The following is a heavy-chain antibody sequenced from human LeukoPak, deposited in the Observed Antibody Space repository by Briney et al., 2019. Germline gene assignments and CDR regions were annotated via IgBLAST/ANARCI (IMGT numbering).Heavy chain of an antibody. CDR2: IISSGSYM. D-gene: IGHD3-22*01. Sequence: GGSLRLSCAASGFTVSSSYMIWVRQAPGKGLEWVSSIISSGSYMYYADSVKGRFTISRDNAKNSLYLQMNSLRAEDTAVYYCARHYYDSSGYYSCDYWGQGTLVIVSS. CDR3: ARHYYDSSGYYSCDY. V-gene: IGHV3-21*06. J-gene: IGHJ4*02. CDR1: GFTVSSSY.